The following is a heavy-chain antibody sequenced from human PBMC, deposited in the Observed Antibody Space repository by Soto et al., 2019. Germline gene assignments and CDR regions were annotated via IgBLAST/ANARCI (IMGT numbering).Heavy chain of an antibody. CDR2: ISGSGGST. Sequence: GSLRLSCAASGFTFSSYAMSWVRQAPGKGLEWVSAISGSGGSTYYADSVKGRFTISRDNSKNTLYLQMNSLRAEGTAVYYCASGITGTTGVGGDYWGQGTLVTVSS. J-gene: IGHJ4*02. CDR1: GFTFSSYA. CDR3: ASGITGTTGVGGDY. V-gene: IGHV3-23*01. D-gene: IGHD1-20*01.